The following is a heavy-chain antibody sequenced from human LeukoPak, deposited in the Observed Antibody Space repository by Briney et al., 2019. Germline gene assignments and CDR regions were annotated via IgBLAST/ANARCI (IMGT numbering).Heavy chain of an antibody. CDR1: GGTFSSSA. Sequence: GASVKVSCKASGGTFSSSAISWVRQAPGQGLEWMGRIIPMSGIIKDAQKFQGRVTITADKSTNTAYMELSSLRSDDTAVYYCARGGVILSGSYPLDYWGQGTLVTVSS. D-gene: IGHD1-26*01. CDR3: ARGGVILSGSYPLDY. J-gene: IGHJ4*02. CDR2: IIPMSGII. V-gene: IGHV1-69*04.